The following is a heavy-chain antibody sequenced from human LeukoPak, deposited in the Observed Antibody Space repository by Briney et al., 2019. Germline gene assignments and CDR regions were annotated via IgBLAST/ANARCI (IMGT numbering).Heavy chain of an antibody. D-gene: IGHD6-19*01. CDR2: INHSGST. CDR3: ARPAGIAVAGRYFDY. J-gene: IGHJ4*02. Sequence: SETLSLTCAVYGGSFSGYYWSWIRQPPGKGLEWIGEINHSGSTNYNPSLKSRVTISVDTSKNQFSLKLSSVTAADTAVYYCARPAGIAVAGRYFDYWGQGTLVTVSS. CDR1: GGSFSGYY. V-gene: IGHV4-34*01.